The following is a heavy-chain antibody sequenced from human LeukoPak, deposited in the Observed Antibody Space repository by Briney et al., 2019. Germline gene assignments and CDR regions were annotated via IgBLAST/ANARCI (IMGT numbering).Heavy chain of an antibody. CDR1: GGSISSGGYY. CDR3: ASSQLGPYYYYGMDV. CDR2: IYYSGST. D-gene: IGHD3-16*01. Sequence: SETLSLTCTVSGGSISSGGYYWSWIRQHPGKGLEWIEYIYYSGSTYYNPSLKSRVTISVDTSKNQFSLKLSSVTAADTAVYYCASSQLGPYYYYGMDVWGQGTTVTVSS. J-gene: IGHJ6*02. V-gene: IGHV4-31*03.